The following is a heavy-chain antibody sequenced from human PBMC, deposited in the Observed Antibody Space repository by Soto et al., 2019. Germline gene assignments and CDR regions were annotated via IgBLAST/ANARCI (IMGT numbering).Heavy chain of an antibody. Sequence: GGSLILSCAASVFPFLSFSMHWVRKAPGKGLEWVAVISYDGSNKYYADSVKGRFTISRDNSKNTLYLQMNSLRAEDTAVYYCAKDLPTVAPFDYWGQGT. D-gene: IGHD4-17*01. V-gene: IGHV3-30*18. CDR1: VFPFLSFS. CDR3: AKDLPTVAPFDY. CDR2: ISYDGSNK. J-gene: IGHJ4*02.